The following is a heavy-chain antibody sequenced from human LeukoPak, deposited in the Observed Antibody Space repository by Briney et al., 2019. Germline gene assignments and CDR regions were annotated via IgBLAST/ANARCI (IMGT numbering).Heavy chain of an antibody. CDR1: GFTFSSYA. J-gene: IGHJ4*02. Sequence: GGSLRLSCAASGFTFSSYAMSWVRQAPGKGLEWVSAISGSGGSTYYADSVKGRFTIPRDNSKNTLYLQMNSLRAEDTAVYYCAKLRISALRGSSFDYWGQGTLVTVSS. V-gene: IGHV3-23*01. CDR3: AKLRISALRGSSFDY. CDR2: ISGSGGST. D-gene: IGHD2-15*01.